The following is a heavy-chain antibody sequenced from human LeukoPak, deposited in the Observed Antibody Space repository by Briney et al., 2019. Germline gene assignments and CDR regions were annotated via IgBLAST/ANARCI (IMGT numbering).Heavy chain of an antibody. D-gene: IGHD2-8*01. V-gene: IGHV1-69*02. CDR1: GGTLSSYT. Sequence: SVKVSCKASGGTLSSYTISWVRQAPGQGREWMGRIIPILGIAYYAQKFQGRVTITAEKSTRTAYMELSSLRSEDTAVYYWARDLDCTNGVCYTDYWGQGTLVTVSS. CDR2: IIPILGIA. CDR3: ARDLDCTNGVCYTDY. J-gene: IGHJ4*02.